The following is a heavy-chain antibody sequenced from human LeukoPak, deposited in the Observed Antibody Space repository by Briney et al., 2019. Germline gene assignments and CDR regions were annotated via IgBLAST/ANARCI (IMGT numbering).Heavy chain of an antibody. D-gene: IGHD6-25*01. CDR1: GFTFDDYA. CDR2: ISWNSGSI. V-gene: IGHV3-9*01. J-gene: IGHJ6*03. Sequence: KAGGSLRLSCAASGFTFDDYAMHWVRQAPGKGLEWVSGISWNSGSIGYAGSVKGRFTISRDNAKNSLYLQMNSLRAEDTALYYCAKPATPRSYYYYKDVWGKGTTVTVSS. CDR3: AKPATPRSYYYYKDV.